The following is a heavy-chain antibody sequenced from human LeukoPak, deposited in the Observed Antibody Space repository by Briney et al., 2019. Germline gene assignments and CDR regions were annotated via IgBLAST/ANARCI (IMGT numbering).Heavy chain of an antibody. Sequence: PGGSLRLSCAASGFTFSSYAMSWVRQAPGKGLEWVSAISGSGGSTYYVDSVKGRFTISRVNSKNTLYLQMNSLRAEDTAVYYCAKDLSGYDRAFDIWGQGTMVTVSS. CDR1: GFTFSSYA. CDR3: AKDLSGYDRAFDI. CDR2: ISGSGGST. J-gene: IGHJ3*02. D-gene: IGHD3-22*01. V-gene: IGHV3-23*01.